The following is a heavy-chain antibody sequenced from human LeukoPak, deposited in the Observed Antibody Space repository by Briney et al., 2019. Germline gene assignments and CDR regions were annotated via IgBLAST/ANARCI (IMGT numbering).Heavy chain of an antibody. CDR3: ARHLSLRYCSSTSCYKRYNWFDP. D-gene: IGHD2-2*02. J-gene: IGHJ5*02. CDR2: IYPGDPDT. CDR1: GYSFTSYW. V-gene: IGHV5-51*01. Sequence: GESLKISCKGSGYSFTSYWIGWVRQMPGKGLEWMGIIYPGDPDTRYSPSFQGQVTISADKSISTAYLQWSSLKASDTAMYYCARHLSLRYCSSTSCYKRYNWFDPWGQGTLVTVSS.